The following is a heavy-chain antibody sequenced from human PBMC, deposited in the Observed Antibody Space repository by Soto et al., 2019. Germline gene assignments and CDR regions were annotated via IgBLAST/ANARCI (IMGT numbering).Heavy chain of an antibody. J-gene: IGHJ5*02. CDR2: ISGSGGST. CDR1: GFTLSSYA. Sequence: PGGSLRLSCAASGFTLSSYAMNWVRQAPGKGLEWVSAISGSGGSTYYADSVKGRFTISRDNSKNTLYLQMNSLTAEDTAVYYCTKTALLAAVAATTGFDTWCRGNVVTISS. D-gene: IGHD6-19*01. CDR3: TKTALLAAVAATTGFDT. V-gene: IGHV3-23*01.